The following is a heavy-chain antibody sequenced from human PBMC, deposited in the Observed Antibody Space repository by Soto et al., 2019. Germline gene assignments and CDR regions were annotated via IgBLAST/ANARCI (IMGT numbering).Heavy chain of an antibody. Sequence: QVQLVQSGAEVKRPGSSVKVSCKAYGGDFSNFAISWVRQAPGQGLEWVGGIFPLLATATYTQKLHGRVAITADGSTTTVYMELSSLRSDDTAVYYCESEVSTLVGGTHFASWGQGTLVNVSS. D-gene: IGHD1-26*01. CDR3: ESEVSTLVGGTHFAS. CDR2: IFPLLATA. V-gene: IGHV1-69*19. CDR1: GGDFSNFA. J-gene: IGHJ5*02.